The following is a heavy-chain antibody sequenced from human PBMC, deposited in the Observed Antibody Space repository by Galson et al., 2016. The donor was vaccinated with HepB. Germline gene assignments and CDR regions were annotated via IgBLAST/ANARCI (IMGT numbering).Heavy chain of an antibody. D-gene: IGHD3-10*01. J-gene: IGHJ4*02. CDR3: ARFEGSGGYFVDH. CDR1: GGSFSASY. V-gene: IGHV4-34*01. Sequence: SETLSLTCAVYGGSFSASYWNWIRQPPGKGLEWIGEINHIGSINYNPSLNSRVTISLDTSKRQFSLSLSPVTAADTAVYYCARFEGSGGYFVDHWGQGTLVTVSS. CDR2: INHIGSI.